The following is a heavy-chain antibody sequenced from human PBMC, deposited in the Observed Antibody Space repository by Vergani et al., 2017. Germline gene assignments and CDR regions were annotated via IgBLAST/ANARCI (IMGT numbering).Heavy chain of an antibody. CDR2: IYYSGST. D-gene: IGHD4-23*01. CDR3: ARAFGGNPGY. J-gene: IGHJ4*02. CDR1: GGSISSSSYY. V-gene: IGHV4-39*01. Sequence: QLQLQESGPGLVKPSETLSLTCTVSGGSISSSSYYWGWIRQPPGKGLEWIGSIYYSGSTYYNPALKRRVTISVDTSKNQFSLKLSSVTATDTAVYYCARAFGGNPGYWGQGTLVTVAS.